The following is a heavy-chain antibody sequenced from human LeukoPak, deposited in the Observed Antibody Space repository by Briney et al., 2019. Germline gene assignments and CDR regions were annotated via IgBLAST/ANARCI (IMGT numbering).Heavy chain of an antibody. D-gene: IGHD3-22*01. CDR3: AKLITMIFH. J-gene: IGHJ4*02. CDR1: EFNVSNNY. V-gene: IGHV3-53*01. Sequence: GGSLRLSCAASEFNVSNNYMSWVRQAPGKGLEWVSVIYRGGSTYYADSVKGRFTMSRDNSKNTVYLQMDSLRAEDTAVYCCAKLITMIFHWGQGTLVTVSS. CDR2: IYRGGST.